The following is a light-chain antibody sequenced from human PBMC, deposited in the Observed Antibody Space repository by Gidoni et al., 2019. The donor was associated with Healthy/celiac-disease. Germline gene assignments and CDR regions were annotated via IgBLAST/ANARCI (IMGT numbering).Light chain of an antibody. CDR3: AAWDDSLSVVV. CDR1: SSTIGSNY. Sequence: QSVLTQPPSASGTPGPRVTLSCAGSSSTIGSNYVYWYQQLPGTAPKLLIYRNNPRPSGVPDRFSGSKSGTSASLAISGLRSEDEADYYCAAWDDSLSVVVFGGGTKLTVL. J-gene: IGLJ2*01. V-gene: IGLV1-47*01. CDR2: RNN.